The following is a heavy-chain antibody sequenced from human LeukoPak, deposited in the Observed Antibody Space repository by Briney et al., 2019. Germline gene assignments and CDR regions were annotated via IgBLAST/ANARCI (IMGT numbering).Heavy chain of an antibody. J-gene: IGHJ5*02. CDR2: IYYSGST. CDR3: ARDLYYDSSGYYYDWFDP. Sequence: SETLSLTCTVSGGSISSYYWSWIRQPPGKGLEWIGYIYYSGSTNYNPSLKSRVTISVDTSKNQFSLKLSSVTAADTAVYYCARDLYYDSSGYYYDWFDPWGQGTLVTVSS. V-gene: IGHV4-59*01. D-gene: IGHD3-22*01. CDR1: GGSISSYY.